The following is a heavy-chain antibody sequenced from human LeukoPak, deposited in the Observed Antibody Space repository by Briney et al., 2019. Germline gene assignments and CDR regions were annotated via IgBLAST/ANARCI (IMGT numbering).Heavy chain of an antibody. J-gene: IGHJ5*02. Sequence: PSETLSLTCAVSGGSISSGGYSWSWIRQPPGKGLEWIGYINHSGSTNYNPSLKSRVTISVDTSKNQFSLKLSSVTAADTAVYYCARGGRYCSSTSCYILRRNWFDPWGQGTLVTVSS. CDR1: GGSISSGGYS. D-gene: IGHD2-2*02. CDR3: ARGGRYCSSTSCYILRRNWFDP. V-gene: IGHV4-30-2*01. CDR2: INHSGST.